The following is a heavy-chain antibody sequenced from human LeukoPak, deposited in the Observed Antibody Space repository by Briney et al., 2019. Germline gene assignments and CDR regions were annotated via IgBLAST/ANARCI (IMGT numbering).Heavy chain of an antibody. CDR1: GGSFSGYY. CDR3: ARQIDGFGEFDYFDY. J-gene: IGHJ4*02. CDR2: INHSGST. D-gene: IGHD3-10*01. Sequence: PSETLSLTCAVYGGSFSGYYWSWIRQPPGKGLEWIGEINHSGSTNYNPSLKSRVTILVDTSKNQFSLKLSSVTAADTAVYYCARQIDGFGEFDYFDYWGQGTLVTVSS. V-gene: IGHV4-34*01.